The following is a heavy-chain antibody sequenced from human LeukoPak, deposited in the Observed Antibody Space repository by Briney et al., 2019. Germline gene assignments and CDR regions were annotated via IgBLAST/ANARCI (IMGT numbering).Heavy chain of an antibody. J-gene: IGHJ4*02. CDR1: GLTFSSYG. D-gene: IGHD2-2*01. CDR3: AKDLNRIVVVPAVLDY. Sequence: GRSLRLSCAASGLTFSSYGMHWVRQAPGKGLEWVAVIWYDGSDKYYADSVKGRFTISRDNSKNTLYLQMNSLRAEDTAVYYCAKDLNRIVVVPAVLDYWGQGTLVTVSS. V-gene: IGHV3-33*06. CDR2: IWYDGSDK.